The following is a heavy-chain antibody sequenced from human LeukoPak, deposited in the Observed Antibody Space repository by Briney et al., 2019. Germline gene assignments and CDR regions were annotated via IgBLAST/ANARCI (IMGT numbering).Heavy chain of an antibody. CDR3: AREYSRVFDY. CDR2: IKQDGSEK. Sequence: GGSLRLSCSASGFTFSSYWMSWVRQAPGKGLEWVANIKQDGSEKFYVDSVKGRFTISRDNAKNSLYLQTNSLRAEDTAVYYCAREYSRVFDYWGRGTLVTVSS. CDR1: GFTFSSYW. J-gene: IGHJ4*02. V-gene: IGHV3-7*01. D-gene: IGHD6-13*01.